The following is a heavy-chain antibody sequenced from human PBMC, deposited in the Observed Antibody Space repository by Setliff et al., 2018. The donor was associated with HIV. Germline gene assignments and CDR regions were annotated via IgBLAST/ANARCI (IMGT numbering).Heavy chain of an antibody. J-gene: IGHJ4*02. CDR2: IYDGSNK. D-gene: IGHD6-13*01. CDR1: GFTVSSNY. Sequence: GGSLRLSCAASGFTVSSNYMSWVRQAPGKGLEWVSVIYDGSNKYYADSVKGRFTISRDNSKNTLYLQMNSLRAEDTAVYYCAKGPGYSSSWYYFNYWGQGTLVTVSS. V-gene: IGHV3-66*01. CDR3: AKGPGYSSSWYYFNY.